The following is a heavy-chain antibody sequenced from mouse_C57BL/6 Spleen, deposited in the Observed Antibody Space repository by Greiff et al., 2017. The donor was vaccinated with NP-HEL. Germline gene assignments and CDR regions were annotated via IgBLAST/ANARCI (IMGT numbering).Heavy chain of an antibody. CDR2: LNPGRGGT. D-gene: IGHD2-3*01. CDR3: ARGGDDGYYDY. CDR1: GYAFTNYL. Sequence: QVHVKQSGAELVRPGTSVKVSCKASGYAFTNYLIEWVKQRPGQGLEWIGVLNPGRGGTNYNEKFKGKATLTADKSASTAYMQLSSLTSEDSAVDVCARGGDDGYYDYWGQGTTLTVSS. J-gene: IGHJ2*01. V-gene: IGHV1-54*01.